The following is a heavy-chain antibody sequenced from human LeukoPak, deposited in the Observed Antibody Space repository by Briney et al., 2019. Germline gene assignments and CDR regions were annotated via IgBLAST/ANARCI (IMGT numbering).Heavy chain of an antibody. CDR3: AVEMATITQNYFDY. CDR2: IIPILGMA. D-gene: IGHD5-24*01. Sequence: SVKVSCKASGGTFSSYAISWVRQAPGQGLEWMGRIIPILGMANYAQKFQGRVTITADKSTSTAYMELSSLRSEDTAVYYCAVEMATITQNYFDYWGQGTLVTVSS. J-gene: IGHJ4*02. CDR1: GGTFSSYA. V-gene: IGHV1-69*04.